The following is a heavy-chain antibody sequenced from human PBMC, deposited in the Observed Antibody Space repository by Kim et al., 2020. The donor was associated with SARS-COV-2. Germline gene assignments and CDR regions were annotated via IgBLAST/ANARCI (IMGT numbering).Heavy chain of an antibody. J-gene: IGHJ4*02. CDR3: ARQGYYGDPMARINFDY. D-gene: IGHD4-17*01. V-gene: IGHV4-39*01. Sequence: PKSRVTISVDTSKNQFSLKLSSVTAADTAVYYCARQGYYGDPMARINFDYWGQGTLVTVSS.